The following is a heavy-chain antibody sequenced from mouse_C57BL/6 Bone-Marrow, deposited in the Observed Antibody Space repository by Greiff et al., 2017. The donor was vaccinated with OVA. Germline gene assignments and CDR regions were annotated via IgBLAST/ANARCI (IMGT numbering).Heavy chain of an antibody. CDR2: SYPSDSET. V-gene: IGHV1-61*01. CDR1: GYTFTSYW. J-gene: IGHJ2*01. CDR3: ARRSYDYDADY. Sequence: VQLQQPGAELVRPGSSVKLSCKASGYTFTSYWMDWVKQRPGQGLEWIGNSYPSDSETHYNQKFKDKATLTVDKSSSTAYMQLSSLTSEDSAVYYCARRSYDYDADYWGQGTTLTVSS. D-gene: IGHD2-4*01.